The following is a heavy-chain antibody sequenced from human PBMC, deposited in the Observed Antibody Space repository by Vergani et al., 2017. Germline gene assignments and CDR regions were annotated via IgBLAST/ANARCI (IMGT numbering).Heavy chain of an antibody. CDR1: GYSFTKYW. D-gene: IGHD3-3*01. CDR2: IYAGDSDV. CDR3: AKTHDFSSLYSSYNWFDP. Sequence: EVQLVQSGAEVKKPGESLKISCKGSGYSFTKYWIAWVRQRPGKGLEWMGIIYAGDSDVRYSPSFQGQVTMSVDKSLSTAYLQWSSLKASDTATYYCAKTHDFSSLYSSYNWFDPWGQGTQVTVSS. J-gene: IGHJ5*02. V-gene: IGHV5-51*01.